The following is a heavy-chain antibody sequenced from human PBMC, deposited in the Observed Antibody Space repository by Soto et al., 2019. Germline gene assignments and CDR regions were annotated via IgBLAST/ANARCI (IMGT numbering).Heavy chain of an antibody. J-gene: IGHJ4*02. Sequence: GGSLRPSCAASGFTFSSYAVSWVRQAPGKGPEWISSISGSGSTIYYADSVKGRFTITRDNSKNTLYLQMSSLSAEATAVYYCAKVFYYYDSSGYSYFDYWGQGTLVTVSS. D-gene: IGHD3-22*01. CDR2: ISGSGSTI. CDR3: AKVFYYYDSSGYSYFDY. CDR1: GFTFSSYA. V-gene: IGHV3-23*01.